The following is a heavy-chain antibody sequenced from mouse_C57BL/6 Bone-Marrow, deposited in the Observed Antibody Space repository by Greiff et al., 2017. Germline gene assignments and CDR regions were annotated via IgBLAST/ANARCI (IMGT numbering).Heavy chain of an antibody. J-gene: IGHJ3*01. D-gene: IGHD1-3*01. V-gene: IGHV3-6*01. Sequence: EVQLVESGPGLVKPSQSLSLTCSVTGYSITSGYYWNWIRQFPGNKLEWMGYISYDGSNNYNPSLKNRISITRDTSKNKFCLKLNSVTTEDTATFYGARASRSVFAYWGQGTLVTVSA. CDR2: ISYDGSN. CDR3: ARASRSVFAY. CDR1: GYSITSGYY.